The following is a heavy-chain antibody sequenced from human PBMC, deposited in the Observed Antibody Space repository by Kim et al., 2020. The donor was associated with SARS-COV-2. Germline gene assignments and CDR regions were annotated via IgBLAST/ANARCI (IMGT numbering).Heavy chain of an antibody. CDR1: SGSFSDYH. CDR2: IRQSGST. Sequence: SETLFLTCAVYSGSFSDYHWTWVRQPPGKGLQWIGEIRQSGSTNYKPSLKSRVTILVDTSKNQFSQKLNSVTAADTAVYYCARGRKVGRSGGLDGWGQGTLVTVSS. V-gene: IGHV4-34*01. J-gene: IGHJ4*02. CDR3: ARGRKVGRSGGLDG. D-gene: IGHD1-26*01.